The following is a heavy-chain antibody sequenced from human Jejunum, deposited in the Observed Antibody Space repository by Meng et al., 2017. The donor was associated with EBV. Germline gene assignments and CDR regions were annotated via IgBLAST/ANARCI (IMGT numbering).Heavy chain of an antibody. CDR3: ARDKPHDWFDP. CDR2: INNDGSDT. Sequence: RVGSGGGVVQAGGSLGLSCAASGFMFSNYWMHWVRQVPGKGLVWVSRINNDGSDTIYADSVKGRFTTSRDNAKNTLYLQMNSLRIEDTAVYFCARDKPHDWFDPWGQGTLVTVSS. J-gene: IGHJ5*02. D-gene: IGHD3-3*01. CDR1: GFMFSNYW. V-gene: IGHV3-74*01.